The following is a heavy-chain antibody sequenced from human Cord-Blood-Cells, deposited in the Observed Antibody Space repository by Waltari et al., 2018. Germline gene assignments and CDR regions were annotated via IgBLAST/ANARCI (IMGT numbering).Heavy chain of an antibody. V-gene: IGHV1-69*04. CDR2: IIPILGIA. D-gene: IGHD2-15*01. J-gene: IGHJ3*02. Sequence: QVQLVQSGAEVKKPGSSVKVSCKASGGTFSSYAISWVRQAPGQGLEWMGGIIPILGIANYAQKVQGRVTITADESTSTAYMELSSLRSEDTAVYYCAREVRISPIKCSGGSCYDAFDIWGQGTMVTVSS. CDR3: AREVRISPIKCSGGSCYDAFDI. CDR1: GGTFSSYA.